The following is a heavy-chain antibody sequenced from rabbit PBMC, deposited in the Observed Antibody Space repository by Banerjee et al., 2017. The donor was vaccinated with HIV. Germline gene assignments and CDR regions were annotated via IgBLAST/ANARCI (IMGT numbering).Heavy chain of an antibody. CDR3: ARSTYGYGGYAHGVNL. V-gene: IGHV1S7*01. CDR2: IDPVFGST. D-gene: IGHD6-1*01. J-gene: IGHJ4*01. Sequence: QSLEESGGDLVKPGASLKLSCKASGFDFSSYGVSWVRQAPGKGLEWIGYIDPVFGSTYYASWVNGRFTISSHNAQNTLYLQLNSLTAADTATYFCARSTYGYGGYAHGVNLWGPGTLVTVS. CDR1: GFDFSSYG.